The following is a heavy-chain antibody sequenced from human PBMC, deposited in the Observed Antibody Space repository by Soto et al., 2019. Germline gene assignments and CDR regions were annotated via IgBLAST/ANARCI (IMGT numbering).Heavy chain of an antibody. J-gene: IGHJ4*02. CDR3: ARGPNPYYFDY. CDR1: GYTFTSYA. V-gene: IGHV1-3*01. CDR2: INAGNGNT. Sequence: ASVKVSCKASGYTFTSYAMHWVRQAPGQRLEWMGWINAGNGNTKYSQKFQGRVTITRDTSACTAYMELSSLRSEDTAVYYCARGPNPYYFDYWGQGTLVTVSS.